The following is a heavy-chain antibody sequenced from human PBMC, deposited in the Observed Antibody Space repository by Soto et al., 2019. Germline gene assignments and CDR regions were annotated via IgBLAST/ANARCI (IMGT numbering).Heavy chain of an antibody. CDR2: FNPNSGGA. CDR1: GYTFTGYY. CDR3: ARDHFGLGSFSDY. D-gene: IGHD3-10*01. J-gene: IGHJ4*02. V-gene: IGHV1-2*02. Sequence: QVQLVQSGAEVKKPGASVKVSCKASGYTFTGYYIHWVRLAPGQELEWMGWFNPNSGGATYAQNFQGRVTMTRDTSINTAYMEVSRLTSDDTAVYYCARDHFGLGSFSDYWGQGTLVTVSS.